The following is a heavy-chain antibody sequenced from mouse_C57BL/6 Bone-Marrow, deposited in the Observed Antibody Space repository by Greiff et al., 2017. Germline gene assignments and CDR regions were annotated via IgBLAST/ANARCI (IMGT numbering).Heavy chain of an antibody. Sequence: QVQLQQPGAELVMPGASVKLSCKASGYTFTSYWMHWVKQRPGQGLEWIGEIDPSDSYTNYNQKFKGKSTLTVDKSSSTAYMQLSSLTSEDSAVYYCARDGNYVRFFAYWGQVTLVTVSA. D-gene: IGHD2-1*01. J-gene: IGHJ3*01. CDR2: IDPSDSYT. CDR1: GYTFTSYW. V-gene: IGHV1-69*01. CDR3: ARDGNYVRFFAY.